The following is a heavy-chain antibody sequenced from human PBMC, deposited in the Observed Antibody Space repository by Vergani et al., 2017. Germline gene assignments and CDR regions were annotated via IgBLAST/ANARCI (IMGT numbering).Heavy chain of an antibody. D-gene: IGHD3-3*01. CDR1: GGTFSSYA. V-gene: IGHV1-69*01. Sequence: QVQLVQSGAEVKKPGSSVKVSCKASGGTFSSYAIAWVRQAPGQGLEWMGGIIPIFGTANYAQKFQGRVTITADESTSTACMELSSLRSEDTAVYYCARGPLYYDFWSGYQTYYSYMDVWGKGTTVTVSS. CDR3: ARGPLYYDFWSGYQTYYSYMDV. CDR2: IIPIFGTA. J-gene: IGHJ6*03.